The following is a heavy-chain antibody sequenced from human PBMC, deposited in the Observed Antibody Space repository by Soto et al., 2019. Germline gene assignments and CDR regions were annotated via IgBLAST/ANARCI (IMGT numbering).Heavy chain of an antibody. V-gene: IGHV4-59*08. CDR1: GGSISSYY. CDR2: IYYSGST. D-gene: IGHD6-13*01. Sequence: SETLSLTCTFSGGSISSYYWSWIRQPPGKGLEWIGYIYYSGSTNYNPSLKSRVTISVDTSKNQFSLKLSSVTAADAAVYYCARQYSSSWYNWFDPWGQGTLVTVSS. CDR3: ARQYSSSWYNWFDP. J-gene: IGHJ5*02.